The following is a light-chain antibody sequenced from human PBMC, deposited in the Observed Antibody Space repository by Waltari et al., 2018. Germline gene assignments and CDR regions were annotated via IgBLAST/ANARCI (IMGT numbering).Light chain of an antibody. CDR2: YKSDSEK. CDR1: SGPNVGTYR. V-gene: IGLV5-39*01. CDR3: AIWLSCTWV. Sequence: QPVLTQPTSLPASPGASARFTCTLRSGPNVGTYRIYWYQQKPGSLPQYLLRYKSDSEKQQGSGVPTRISGSRDAATDAGLLLISELQSDDDAEEYGAIWLSCTWVYGGGTTLTVL. J-gene: IGLJ3*02.